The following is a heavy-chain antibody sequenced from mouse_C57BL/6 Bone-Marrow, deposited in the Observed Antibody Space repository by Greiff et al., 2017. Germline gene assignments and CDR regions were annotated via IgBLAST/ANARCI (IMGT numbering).Heavy chain of an antibody. CDR2: IYPRSGNT. Sequence: VKLMESGAELARPGASVKLSCKASGYTFTSYGISWVKQRTGQGLEWIGEIYPRSGNTYYNEKFKGKATLTADKSSSTAYMELRSLTSEDSAVYFCARHRWLLPLDYWGQGTTLTVSS. D-gene: IGHD2-3*01. V-gene: IGHV1-81*01. CDR1: GYTFTSYG. J-gene: IGHJ2*01. CDR3: ARHRWLLPLDY.